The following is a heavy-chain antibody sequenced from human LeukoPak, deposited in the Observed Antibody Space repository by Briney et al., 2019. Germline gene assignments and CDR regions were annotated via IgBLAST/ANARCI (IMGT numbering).Heavy chain of an antibody. CDR3: AKDVRGLYYDFWSGPKPFDY. Sequence: RGSLRLSCAASGFTFSSYAMSWVRQAPGKGLEWVSAISGSGGSTYYADSVKGRFTISRDNSKNTLYLQMNSLRAEDTAVYYCAKDVRGLYYDFWSGPKPFDYWGQGTLVTVSS. J-gene: IGHJ4*02. CDR1: GFTFSSYA. D-gene: IGHD3-3*01. V-gene: IGHV3-23*01. CDR2: ISGSGGST.